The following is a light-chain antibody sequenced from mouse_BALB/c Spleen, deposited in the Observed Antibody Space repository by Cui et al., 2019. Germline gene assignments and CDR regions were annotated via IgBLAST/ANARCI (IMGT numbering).Light chain of an antibody. CDR1: QNIDVW. Sequence: DIQMNQSPSSLSASLGDTITITCHASQNIDVWLSWYQQKPGNIPKLLIYKASNLHTGVPSRFSGSGSGTGFTLTISSLQPEDIATHYCQQGQSYPRTFGGGTKLEIK. CDR2: KAS. CDR3: QQGQSYPRT. V-gene: IGKV10-94*01. J-gene: IGKJ1*01.